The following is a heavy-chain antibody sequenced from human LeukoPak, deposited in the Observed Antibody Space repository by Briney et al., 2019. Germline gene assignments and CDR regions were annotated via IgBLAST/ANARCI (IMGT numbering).Heavy chain of an antibody. CDR1: GFTFSSYA. Sequence: GGSLRLSCAASGFTFSSYAMNWVRQAPGKGLEWVSAISGSGGSTYYADSVKGRFTISRDNSKNTLYLQMNSLRAEDTAVYYCAKDGGSSWSFRGYFDYWGQGTLVTVSS. J-gene: IGHJ4*02. V-gene: IGHV3-23*01. CDR2: ISGSGGST. CDR3: AKDGGSSWSFRGYFDY. D-gene: IGHD6-13*01.